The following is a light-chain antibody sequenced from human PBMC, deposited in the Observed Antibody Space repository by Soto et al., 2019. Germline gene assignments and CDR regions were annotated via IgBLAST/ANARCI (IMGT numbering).Light chain of an antibody. CDR3: QQYKNWPL. CDR2: GAS. Sequence: MGMTQSPATLSVSPGERATLSCRASQSVSSSLAWYQQKPGRSPRLLIYGASTRAIGIPARFSGSGSGTEFTLTISSLQSEDFAVYYCQQYKNWPLLGQGTRLEI. V-gene: IGKV3-15*01. J-gene: IGKJ5*01. CDR1: QSVSSS.